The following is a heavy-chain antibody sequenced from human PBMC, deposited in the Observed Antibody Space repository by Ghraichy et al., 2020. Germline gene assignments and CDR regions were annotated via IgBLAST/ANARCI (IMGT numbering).Heavy chain of an antibody. Sequence: SETLSLTCTVSGGSISNYYWSWIRQPPGKGLEWIGYIYYSGSTNYNPSLKSRVTISVDTSKNQFSLNLSSVTAADTAVYYCARGGYCSGGSCYSGAGYFQHWGQGTLVTVSS. D-gene: IGHD2-15*01. J-gene: IGHJ1*01. CDR2: IYYSGST. CDR3: ARGGYCSGGSCYSGAGYFQH. V-gene: IGHV4-59*01. CDR1: GGSISNYY.